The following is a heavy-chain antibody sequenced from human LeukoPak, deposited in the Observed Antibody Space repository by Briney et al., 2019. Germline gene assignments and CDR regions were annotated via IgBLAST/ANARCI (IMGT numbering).Heavy chain of an antibody. CDR3: AKSRPFVGDYYYYYGMDV. D-gene: IGHD2-21*01. J-gene: IGHJ6*02. CDR2: IRYDGSNK. Sequence: GGSLRLSCAASGFTFSSYGMHWVGQAPGKGLEWVAFIRYDGSNKYYADSVKGRFTISRDNSKNTLYLQMNSLRAEDTAVYYCAKSRPFVGDYYYYYGMDVWGQGTTVTVSS. CDR1: GFTFSSYG. V-gene: IGHV3-30*02.